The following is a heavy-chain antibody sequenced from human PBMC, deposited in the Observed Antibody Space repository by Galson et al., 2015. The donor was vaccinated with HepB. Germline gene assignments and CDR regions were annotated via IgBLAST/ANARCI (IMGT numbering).Heavy chain of an antibody. Sequence: SETLSLTCTVSGASINSSLYYWVWVRQPPEKGLEWIGSIYYTGNTYYKSSLKSRVTISADMSKNQFSLKVNSVTAADTAVYYCARAAGDSSTYANDYWGQGALVTVSS. CDR2: IYYTGNT. V-gene: IGHV4-39*07. D-gene: IGHD5-18*01. J-gene: IGHJ4*02. CDR3: ARAAGDSSTYANDY. CDR1: GASINSSLYY.